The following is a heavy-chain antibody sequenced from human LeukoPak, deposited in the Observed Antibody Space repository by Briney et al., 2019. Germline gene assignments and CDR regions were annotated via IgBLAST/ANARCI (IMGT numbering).Heavy chain of an antibody. CDR1: GYSITNGDY. CDR3: ARNSTSGFFDY. CDR2: IYNSAST. Sequence: RASETLSLTCVVSGYSITNGDYWGWIRQSPGKGLEGIGSIYNSASTHYNPSLKSRVTILVDTSKNEFSLKMASVTAADTAMYYCARNSTSGFFDYWGQGTLATVSS. V-gene: IGHV4-38-2*01. D-gene: IGHD2/OR15-2a*01. J-gene: IGHJ4*02.